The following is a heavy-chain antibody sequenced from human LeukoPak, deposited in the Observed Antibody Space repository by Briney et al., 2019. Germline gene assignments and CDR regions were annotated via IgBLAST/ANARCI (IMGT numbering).Heavy chain of an antibody. D-gene: IGHD3-10*01. J-gene: IGHJ4*02. CDR2: IIPIFGTA. V-gene: IGHV1-46*01. CDR1: GYNFSIHW. CDR3: ARGDGSGSYYVDY. Sequence: ASVKVSCKASGYNFSIHWMHWVRQAPGQGLEWMGGIIPIFGTANYAQKFQGRVTMTRNTSISTAYMELSSLRSEDTAVYYCARGDGSGSYYVDYWGQGTLVTVSS.